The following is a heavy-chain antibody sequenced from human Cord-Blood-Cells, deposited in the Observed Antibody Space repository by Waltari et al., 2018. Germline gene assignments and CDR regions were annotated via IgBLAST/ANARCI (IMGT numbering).Heavy chain of an antibody. D-gene: IGHD3-10*01. CDR2: IYSGGST. Sequence: EVQLVESGGGLIQPGGSLRLSCAASGFTVSSNYMSWGRQAPGKGLEWVSVIYSGGSTYYADSVKGRFTISRDNSKNTLYLQMNSLRAEDTAVYYCARVKTMVRGVKGLDYWGQGTLVTVSS. V-gene: IGHV3-53*01. CDR3: ARVKTMVRGVKGLDY. J-gene: IGHJ4*02. CDR1: GFTVSSNY.